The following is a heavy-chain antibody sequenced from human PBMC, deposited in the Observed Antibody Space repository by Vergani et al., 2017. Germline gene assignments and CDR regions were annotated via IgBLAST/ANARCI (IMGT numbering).Heavy chain of an antibody. V-gene: IGHV1-69*17. D-gene: IGHD3-16*01. CDR1: GGTFSSYA. CDR2: IIPIFGIA. CDR3: ARDLPQALMITFGGASGYFDY. J-gene: IGHJ4*02. Sequence: QVQLVQSGAEVKKPGSSVKVSCKASGGTFSSYAISWVRQAPGQGLEWMGGIIPIFGIANYAQKFQCRVTITADKSTSTAYMELSSLRSEDTAVYYCARDLPQALMITFGGASGYFDYWGQGTLVTVSS.